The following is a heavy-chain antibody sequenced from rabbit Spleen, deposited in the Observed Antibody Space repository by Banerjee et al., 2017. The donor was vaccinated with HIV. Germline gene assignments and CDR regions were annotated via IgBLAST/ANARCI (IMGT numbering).Heavy chain of an antibody. J-gene: IGHJ6*01. CDR3: ARDQGTSFSTYGMDL. CDR2: IGSGATGNT. V-gene: IGHV1S40*01. Sequence: QSLEESGGDLVKPGASLTLTCTASGFSFSSRYYMCWVRQAPGKGLEWIGCIGSGATGNTYYASWAKGRFTVSKTSSTTVTLQMTSLTVADTATYFCARDQGTSFSTYGMDLWGPGTLVTVS. CDR1: GFSFSSRYY. D-gene: IGHD1-1*01.